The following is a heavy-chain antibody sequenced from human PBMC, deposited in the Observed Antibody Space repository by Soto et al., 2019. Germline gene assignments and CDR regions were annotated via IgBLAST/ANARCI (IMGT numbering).Heavy chain of an antibody. CDR3: ASRIAVADLYGMDV. D-gene: IGHD6-19*01. Sequence: PSETLSLTCTVSGGSISSSSYYWGWFRHPPGKGLEWIGSIYYSGSTYYNPSLKSRVTISVDTSKNHFSLKLTSVTAADTAVYYCASRIAVADLYGMDVWGQGTTVT. CDR2: IYYSGST. CDR1: GGSISSSSYY. V-gene: IGHV4-39*02. J-gene: IGHJ6*02.